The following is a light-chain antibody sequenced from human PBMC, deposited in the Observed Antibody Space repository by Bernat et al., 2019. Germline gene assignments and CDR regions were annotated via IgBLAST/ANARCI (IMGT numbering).Light chain of an antibody. CDR3: QAWDSSVGV. Sequence: SFELTQPPSVSVSPGQTATITCSGDKLGTKFTCWYQQKPGQSPVVVIYRDDKRPSGIPERFSGSHSGNTATLTISGDQAMDEANYYCQAWDSSVGVFGGGTKLTVL. CDR2: RDD. J-gene: IGLJ2*01. CDR1: KLGTKF. V-gene: IGLV3-1*01.